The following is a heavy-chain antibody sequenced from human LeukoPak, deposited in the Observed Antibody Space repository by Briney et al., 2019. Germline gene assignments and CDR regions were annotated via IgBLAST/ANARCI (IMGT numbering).Heavy chain of an antibody. D-gene: IGHD2-15*01. CDR3: AKEEGGSNNKCDY. CDR1: GFTFSNYG. J-gene: IGHJ4*02. CDR2: IWYDGSNN. Sequence: PGRSLRLSCTASGFTFSNYGMHWVRQAPGKGLEWVAVIWYDGSNNYYADAVKGRFTISRDNSKNTLYLQMNSLRAEDTAVYYCAKEEGGSNNKCDYWAQGTWSPSPQ. V-gene: IGHV3-33*06.